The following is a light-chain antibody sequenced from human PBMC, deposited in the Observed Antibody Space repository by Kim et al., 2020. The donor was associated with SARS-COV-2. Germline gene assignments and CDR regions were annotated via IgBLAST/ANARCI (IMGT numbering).Light chain of an antibody. CDR2: GAS. J-gene: IGKJ1*01. V-gene: IGKV3-20*01. CDR3: QQYGGSPWT. Sequence: SPGEGATLSCRASQSVSSNFLVWYQQKPGQAPRLLIYGASSRATGIPDRFSGSGSGTDFTLTISRLEPEDFAVYYCQQYGGSPWTFGQGTKVEIK. CDR1: QSVSSNF.